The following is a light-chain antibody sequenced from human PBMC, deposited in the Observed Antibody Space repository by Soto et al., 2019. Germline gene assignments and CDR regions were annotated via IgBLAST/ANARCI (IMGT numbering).Light chain of an antibody. Sequence: QSVLTQPPSVSGAPGQRVTISCTGSSSNIGAGYDLHWYQQLPGTAPKLLIYGNSNRPSGVPDRFSGSKSGTSASLAITGLQAEDEADYYCQSYDSSLRGSVFGGGTKVTVL. J-gene: IGLJ3*02. CDR3: QSYDSSLRGSV. CDR1: SSNIGAGYD. V-gene: IGLV1-40*01. CDR2: GNS.